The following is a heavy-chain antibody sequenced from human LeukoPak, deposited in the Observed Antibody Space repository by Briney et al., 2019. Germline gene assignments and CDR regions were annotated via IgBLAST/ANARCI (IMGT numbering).Heavy chain of an antibody. V-gene: IGHV4-39*07. CDR1: SGSISSSSYY. D-gene: IGHD4-11*01. J-gene: IGHJ4*02. CDR2: IHYSGST. Sequence: SETLSLTCTVSSGSISSSSYYWGWIRQPPGKGLEWIGSIHYSGSTYYNPSLKSRITMSIDTSKNQFSLKLSSVTAADTAVYYCARDGQWRLQYYFDYWGQGALVTVSS. CDR3: ARDGQWRLQYYFDY.